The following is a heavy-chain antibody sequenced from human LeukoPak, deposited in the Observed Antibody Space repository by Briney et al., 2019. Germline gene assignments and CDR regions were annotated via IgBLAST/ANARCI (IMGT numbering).Heavy chain of an antibody. CDR1: GFTFSSYG. Sequence: GGSLRLSCAASGFTFSSYGIHWVRQAPGKGLEWVAVISYDGSNKYYADSVKGRFTISRDNSKNTLYLQMNSLRAEDTAVYYCARVHGSSWHHYFDYWGQGTLVTVSS. CDR2: ISYDGSNK. CDR3: ARVHGSSWHHYFDY. J-gene: IGHJ4*02. D-gene: IGHD6-13*01. V-gene: IGHV3-30*03.